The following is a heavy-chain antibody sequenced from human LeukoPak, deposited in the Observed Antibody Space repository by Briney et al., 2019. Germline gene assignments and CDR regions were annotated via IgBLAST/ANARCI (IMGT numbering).Heavy chain of an antibody. J-gene: IGHJ4*02. CDR2: INHSGST. D-gene: IGHD5-18*01. Sequence: SETLSLTCAVYGGSFSGYYWSRIRQPPGKGLEWIGEINHSGSTNYNPSLKSRVTISVDTSKNQFSLKLSSVTAADTAVYYCARVGYSYGNDYWGQGTLVTVSS. V-gene: IGHV4-34*01. CDR1: GGSFSGYY. CDR3: ARVGYSYGNDY.